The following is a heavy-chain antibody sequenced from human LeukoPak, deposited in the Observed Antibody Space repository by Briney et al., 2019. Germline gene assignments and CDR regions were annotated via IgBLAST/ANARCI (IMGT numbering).Heavy chain of an antibody. Sequence: KPSETLSLTCAVYGGSFSGYYWSWIRQPPGKGLEWIGEINHSGSTNYNPSLKSRVTISVDTSKNQFSLKLSSVTAADTAVYYCAREASSSPYWGQGTLVTVSS. CDR2: INHSGST. J-gene: IGHJ4*02. D-gene: IGHD6-6*01. V-gene: IGHV4-34*01. CDR1: GGSFSGYY. CDR3: AREASSSPY.